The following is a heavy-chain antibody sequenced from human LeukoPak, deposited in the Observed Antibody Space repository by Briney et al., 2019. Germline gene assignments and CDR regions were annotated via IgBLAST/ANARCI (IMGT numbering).Heavy chain of an antibody. D-gene: IGHD4-17*01. V-gene: IGHV1-69*13. CDR3: ARDSGNDFGAN. Sequence: SVKVSCKASGGTFSNSVISWVRQAPGQGLEWMGGIIPIFDKTSYAQKFQDRVTITADESTSTAYMELSTLRSEDTAVYYCARDSGNDFGANWGQGTLVTVSS. CDR2: IIPIFDKT. CDR1: GGTFSNSV. J-gene: IGHJ4*02.